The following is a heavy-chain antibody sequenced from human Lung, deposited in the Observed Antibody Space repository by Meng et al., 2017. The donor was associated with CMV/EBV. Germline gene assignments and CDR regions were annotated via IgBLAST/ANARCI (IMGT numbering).Heavy chain of an antibody. Sequence: GESLKISCKVSGFTFSNYWMNWVRQTPEKGLEWVANIKKDGSEKNYLGSVKGRFTITRDNAKNSLYLQMNRLRVEDTAVYYWARDFDYWGQGTLVTVSS. CDR2: IKKDGSEK. V-gene: IGHV3-7*01. CDR3: ARDFDY. J-gene: IGHJ4*02. CDR1: GFTFSNYW.